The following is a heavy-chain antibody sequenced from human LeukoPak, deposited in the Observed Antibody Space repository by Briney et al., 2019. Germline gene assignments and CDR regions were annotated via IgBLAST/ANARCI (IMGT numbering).Heavy chain of an antibody. Sequence: SETLSLTCTVSGGSISSSSYYWGWIRQPPGKGLEWIGSIYYSGSTYYNPSLKSRVTISVDTSKNQFSLKLSSVTAADTAVYYCARAGYSSGWYRYWGQGTLVTVSS. CDR2: IYYSGST. D-gene: IGHD6-19*01. J-gene: IGHJ4*02. CDR1: GGSISSSSYY. CDR3: ARAGYSSGWYRY. V-gene: IGHV4-39*07.